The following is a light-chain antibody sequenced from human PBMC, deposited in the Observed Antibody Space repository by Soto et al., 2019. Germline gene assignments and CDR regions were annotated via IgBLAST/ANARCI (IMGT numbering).Light chain of an antibody. Sequence: DIQMTQSPSTLSASVGDRVTITCRASQSISTWLAWYQQKPGKAPKLLIYKASNLESGVPSRFSGSGSGAEFTLTISSLQAEDVASYAWQRYKPYWTCGQGTKLEIK. V-gene: IGKV1-5*03. CDR3: QRYKPYWT. CDR1: QSISTW. CDR2: KAS. J-gene: IGKJ1*01.